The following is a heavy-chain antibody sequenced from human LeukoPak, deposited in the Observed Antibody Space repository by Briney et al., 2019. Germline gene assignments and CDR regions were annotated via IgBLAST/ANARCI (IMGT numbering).Heavy chain of an antibody. CDR2: IRYDGSNK. Sequence: GGSLRLSCAASGFTFSSYGMHWVRQAPGKGLEWVAFIRYDGSNKYYADSVKGRFTISRDNSKNTLYLQMNSLRAEDTAVYYCAKDMRPIVVVPAAMRPDYWGQGTLVTVSS. J-gene: IGHJ4*02. D-gene: IGHD2-2*01. CDR3: AKDMRPIVVVPAAMRPDY. CDR1: GFTFSSYG. V-gene: IGHV3-30*02.